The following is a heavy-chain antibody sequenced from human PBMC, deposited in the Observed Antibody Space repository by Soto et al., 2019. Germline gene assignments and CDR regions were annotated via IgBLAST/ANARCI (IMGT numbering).Heavy chain of an antibody. V-gene: IGHV4-4*02. Sequence: SETLSLTCAVSGGSISSSNWWSWVRQPPGKGLEWIGEIYHSGSTNYNPSLKSRVTISVDKSKNQFSLKLSSVTAADTAVYYCARAGSGSKPFDYWGQGTLVTVPQ. CDR3: ARAGSGSKPFDY. J-gene: IGHJ4*02. CDR2: IYHSGST. D-gene: IGHD3-10*01. CDR1: GGSISSSNW.